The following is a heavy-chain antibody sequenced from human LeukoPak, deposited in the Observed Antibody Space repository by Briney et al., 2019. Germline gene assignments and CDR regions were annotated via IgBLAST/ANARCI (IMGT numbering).Heavy chain of an antibody. J-gene: IGHJ4*02. Sequence: GGSLRLSCTASGFTFGDYVMSWVRQAPGKGLEWVGFIRSKAYGGTTKNAASVKGRFTISRDDSRSIAYLQMNSLKTEDTAVYYCTRHHYGSGSSGFDYWGQGTLVTVSS. CDR1: GFTFGDYV. D-gene: IGHD3-10*01. CDR2: IRSKAYGGTT. V-gene: IGHV3-49*04. CDR3: TRHHYGSGSSGFDY.